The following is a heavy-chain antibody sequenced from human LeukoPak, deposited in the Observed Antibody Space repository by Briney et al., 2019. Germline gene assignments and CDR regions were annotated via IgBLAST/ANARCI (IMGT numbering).Heavy chain of an antibody. J-gene: IGHJ5*01. CDR3: VKAVGYDYGSWFDS. V-gene: IGHV3-23*01. CDR1: GFTFANFA. D-gene: IGHD5-12*01. CDR2: ISGSGGRT. Sequence: GGSLRLSCAASGFTFANFAMSWVRQAPGKGLEWVSGISGSGGRTYYVDSVKGRFTISKDSSKNTLILQMNSLRPEDTAVYYRVKAVGYDYGSWFDSWGQGTLVTVSS.